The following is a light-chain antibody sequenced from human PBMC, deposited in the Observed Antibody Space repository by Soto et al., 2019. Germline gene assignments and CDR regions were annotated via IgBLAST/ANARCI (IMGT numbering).Light chain of an antibody. CDR3: CSYEGSSSFYV. CDR1: SSDVGSYNS. Sequence: QSVLTQPASVSGSPGQSITISCTGTSSDVGSYNSVSWYQQHPGKAPKLMIYEDSKRPSGVSNRFSGSKSGNTASLTISGLQAEDEADYYCCSYEGSSSFYVFGSGTKVTVL. CDR2: EDS. V-gene: IGLV2-23*01. J-gene: IGLJ1*01.